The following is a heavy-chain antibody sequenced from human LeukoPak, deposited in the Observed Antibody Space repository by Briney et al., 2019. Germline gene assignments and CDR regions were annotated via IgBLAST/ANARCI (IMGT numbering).Heavy chain of an antibody. V-gene: IGHV3-21*01. CDR3: ASLRYNWNYAFDY. CDR2: ISSSNNYI. Sequence: GGSLRLSCAASGFTFSSYSMNWVRQAPGKGLEWVSSISSSNNYIYYADSVQGRYTISRDNAKNSLYLQMNSLRAEDTAVYYCASLRYNWNYAFDYWGQGTLVTVS. CDR1: GFTFSSYS. D-gene: IGHD1-7*01. J-gene: IGHJ4*02.